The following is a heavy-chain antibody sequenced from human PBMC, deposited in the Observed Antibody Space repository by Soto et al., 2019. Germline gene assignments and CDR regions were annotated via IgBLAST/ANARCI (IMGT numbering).Heavy chain of an antibody. CDR1: GGSISSYY. CDR2: IYYSGST. CDR3: ARAPRGNYGYPSYFDY. V-gene: IGHV4-59*01. D-gene: IGHD3-10*01. J-gene: IGHJ4*02. Sequence: PSETLSLTCTVSGGSISSYYWSWIRQPPGKGLEWIGYIYYSGSTNYNPSLESRVTISVDTSKNQFSLKLSSVTAADTAVYYCARAPRGNYGYPSYFDYWGQGTLVTVSS.